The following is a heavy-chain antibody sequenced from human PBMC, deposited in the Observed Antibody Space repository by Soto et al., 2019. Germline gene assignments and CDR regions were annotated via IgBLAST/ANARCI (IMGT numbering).Heavy chain of an antibody. J-gene: IGHJ6*02. D-gene: IGHD6-13*01. V-gene: IGHV3-30*18. CDR1: GFSFSSYG. CDR3: ANDLGRSCWRVQSSDHLDAMAV. CDR2: ISYDGSNK. Sequence: GGSVGLSCAASGFSFSSYGMQCVGQAPGKGLEWVAVISYDGSNKYYADSVKGRFTISRDNSKNTLYLQINSLRAEDTAVYYCANDLGRSCWRVQSSDHLDAMAVRVQGPTVLVSS.